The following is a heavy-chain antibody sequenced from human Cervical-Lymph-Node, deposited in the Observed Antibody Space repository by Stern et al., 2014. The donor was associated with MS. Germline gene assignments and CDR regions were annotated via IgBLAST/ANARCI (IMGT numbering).Heavy chain of an antibody. CDR1: AFSFSDFD. J-gene: IGHJ6*02. CDR3: ARGSAISYGMDV. Sequence: QVQLVESGRGLVKPGGSLRLSCTASAFSFSDFDMSWGRQPPGKGMEWVSYISGRGNTIYYADSVKGRFTISRDNARNSLYLQMNSLRAEDTAVYYCARGSAISYGMDVWGQGTTVTVSS. D-gene: IGHD2-2*02. CDR2: ISGRGNTI. V-gene: IGHV3-11*01.